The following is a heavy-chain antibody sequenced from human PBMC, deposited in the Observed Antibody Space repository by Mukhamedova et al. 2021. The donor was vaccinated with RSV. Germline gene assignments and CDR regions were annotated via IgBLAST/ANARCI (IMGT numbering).Heavy chain of an antibody. CDR3: ARGRRYSSCHIDY. V-gene: IGHV4-34*01. Sequence: NTNYNPSLKSRVTISVDTSKNQFSLKLSSVTAADTAVYYCARGRRYSSCHIDYLGQGTLVTVSS. CDR2: NT. D-gene: IGHD6-19*01. J-gene: IGHJ4*02.